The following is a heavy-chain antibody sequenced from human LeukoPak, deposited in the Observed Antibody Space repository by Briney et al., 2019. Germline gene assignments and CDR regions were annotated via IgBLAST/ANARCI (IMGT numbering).Heavy chain of an antibody. CDR2: ISGSGGST. Sequence: QPGGPLRLSCAASGFTLSSYAMSWVRQAPGKGLEWVSAISGSGGSTYYADSVKGRFTISRDNSKNTLYLQMNSLRVQDTAVYYCAKEDYGDIYWYFDLWGRGTLVTVSS. J-gene: IGHJ2*01. CDR1: GFTLSSYA. CDR3: AKEDYGDIYWYFDL. V-gene: IGHV3-23*01. D-gene: IGHD4-17*01.